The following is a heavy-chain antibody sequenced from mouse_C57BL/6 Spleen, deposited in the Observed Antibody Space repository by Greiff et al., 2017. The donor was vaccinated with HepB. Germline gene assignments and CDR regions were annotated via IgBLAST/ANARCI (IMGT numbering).Heavy chain of an antibody. CDR3: TREGIYYDYDGSWFAY. D-gene: IGHD2-4*01. CDR1: GYTFTSYW. J-gene: IGHJ3*01. CDR2: IYPGNSDT. Sequence: DVQLQESGTVLARPGASVKMSCKTSGYTFTSYWMHWVKQRPGQGLEWIGAIYPGNSDTSYNQKFKGKAKLTAVTSASTAYMELSSLTNEDSAVYYCTREGIYYDYDGSWFAYWGQGTLVTVSA. V-gene: IGHV1-5*01.